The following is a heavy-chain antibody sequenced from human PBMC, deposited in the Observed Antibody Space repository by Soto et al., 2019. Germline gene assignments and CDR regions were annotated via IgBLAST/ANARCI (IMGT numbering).Heavy chain of an antibody. CDR3: AKGAGYNGRPVDY. CDR2: ISYDGSNK. D-gene: IGHD5-12*01. CDR1: GFTFSSYG. V-gene: IGHV3-30*18. J-gene: IGHJ4*02. Sequence: QVQLVESGGGVVQPGRSLRLSCAASGFTFSSYGMHWVRQAPGKGLEWVAVISYDGSNKYYADSVKGRFTISRDNSKNTLYLQMNSLRAEDTAVYYCAKGAGYNGRPVDYRGQGTLVTVSS.